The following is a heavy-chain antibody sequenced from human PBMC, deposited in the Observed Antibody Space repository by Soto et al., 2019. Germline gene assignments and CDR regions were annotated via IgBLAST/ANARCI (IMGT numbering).Heavy chain of an antibody. D-gene: IGHD2-15*01. V-gene: IGHV3-30*18. CDR3: AKGVVVDTTYFQH. J-gene: IGHJ1*01. CDR1: GFTFSSYG. CDR2: ISYDGSDK. Sequence: QVQLVESGGGVVQPGRSLSLSCAASGFTFSSYGMHWVRQAPGKGLEWVAVISYDGSDKYYADSVKGRFTISRDNSNNTLYLQMDSLRAEDTAVYYCAKGVVVDTTYFQHWGQGTLVTVSS.